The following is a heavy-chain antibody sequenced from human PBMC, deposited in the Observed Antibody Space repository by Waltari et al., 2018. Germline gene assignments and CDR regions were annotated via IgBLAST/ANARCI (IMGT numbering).Heavy chain of an antibody. CDR2: ISAYKGNT. CDR1: GYTFTSYG. V-gene: IGHV1-18*01. CDR3: ARDRPDIEPVAAAHWFDP. Sequence: QVQLVQSGAEVKKPGASVKVSCKASGYTFTSYGISWVRQAPGQGLEWMGWISAYKGNTNYAQKLQGRVTRTTDTSTSTAYMELRSLRSDDTAVYYCARDRPDIEPVAAAHWFDPWGQGTLVTVSS. J-gene: IGHJ5*02. D-gene: IGHD6-13*01.